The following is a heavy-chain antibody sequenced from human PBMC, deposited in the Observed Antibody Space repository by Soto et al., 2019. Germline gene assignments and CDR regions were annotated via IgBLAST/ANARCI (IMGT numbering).Heavy chain of an antibody. J-gene: IGHJ4*02. V-gene: IGHV3-7*01. D-gene: IGHD2-15*01. Sequence: GGSLRLSCAASGFTFSRYWMTWVRQAPGKGLEWVANIKQDGSEIYYVDSVKGRFTISRDNAENSLYLQLNSLRAEDTAVYYCARDPICSGGSCYDYWGQGTLVTVSS. CDR1: GFTFSRYW. CDR3: ARDPICSGGSCYDY. CDR2: IKQDGSEI.